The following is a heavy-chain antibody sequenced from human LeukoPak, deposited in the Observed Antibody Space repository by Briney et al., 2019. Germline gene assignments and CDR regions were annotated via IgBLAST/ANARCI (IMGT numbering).Heavy chain of an antibody. Sequence: GESLKISCKGSGYSFTSYWIGWVRQMPGKGLEWMGIIYPGDSDTRYSPSFQGQVTISADKSISTAYLQWSSLKASDTAMYYCATQTDYYGSGSYYSYFDYWGQGTLVTVSS. J-gene: IGHJ4*02. D-gene: IGHD3-10*01. CDR3: ATQTDYYGSGSYYSYFDY. V-gene: IGHV5-51*01. CDR1: GYSFTSYW. CDR2: IYPGDSDT.